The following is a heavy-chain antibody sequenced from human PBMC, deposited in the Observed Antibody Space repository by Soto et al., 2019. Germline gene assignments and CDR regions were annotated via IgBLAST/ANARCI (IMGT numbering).Heavy chain of an antibody. Sequence: QVQLVESGGGVVQPGRSLRLSCAASGFTFSSYAMHWVRQAPGKGLEWVAVISYDGSNKYYADSVKGRFTISRDNSKNTLYLTMNSLRDEDTAVYYCARASGGGYSRGWTDWFDPWGQGPLVTVSS. CDR2: ISYDGSNK. CDR3: ARASGGGYSRGWTDWFDP. CDR1: GFTFSSYA. J-gene: IGHJ5*02. D-gene: IGHD3-22*01. V-gene: IGHV3-30-3*01.